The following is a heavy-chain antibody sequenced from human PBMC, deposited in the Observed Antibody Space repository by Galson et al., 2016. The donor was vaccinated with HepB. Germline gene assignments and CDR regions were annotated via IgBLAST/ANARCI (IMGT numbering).Heavy chain of an antibody. D-gene: IGHD2/OR15-2a*01. CDR3: VRDSKRTAPTRQGDQFYSMDV. CDR1: GGTLNSHP. CDR2: IFPLLDIG. V-gene: IGHV1-69*04. J-gene: IGHJ6*02. Sequence: SVKVSCRASGGTLNSHPISWVRQAPGQSLEWLGRIFPLLDIGSNAQRFRDRIPITADTSTGTVFMDLSSLTLEDTAMYYCVRDSKRTAPTRQGDQFYSMDVWGQGTTVTVSS.